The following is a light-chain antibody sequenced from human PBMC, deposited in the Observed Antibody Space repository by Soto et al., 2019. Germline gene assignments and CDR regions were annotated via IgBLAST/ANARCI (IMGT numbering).Light chain of an antibody. CDR1: QSVSSN. CDR2: AAS. CDR3: QQNYSATWT. Sequence: EIVMTQSPATLSVSPGERATLSCRASQSVSSNLAWYQQKPGQAPRLLIYAASTLQSGVPSRFSGSGSETDFTLTISSLQPEDFATYSCQQNYSATWTFGQGTKVEIK. V-gene: IGKV3-15*01. J-gene: IGKJ1*01.